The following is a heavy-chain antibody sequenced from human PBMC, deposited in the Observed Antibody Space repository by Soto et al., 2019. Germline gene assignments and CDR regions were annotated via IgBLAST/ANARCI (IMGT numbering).Heavy chain of an antibody. Sequence: GGSLRLSCAACGFTFRNYGMNWVRQAPGKGLEWVSYIGIGSSTKYCADSVKGRFTISRDNAKNSLYLQMNSLRAEDTAVYYCARDQLYYNDISGRPLNAFDVWGQGTMVTVS. CDR2: IGIGSSTK. J-gene: IGHJ3*01. V-gene: IGHV3-48*01. CDR1: GFTFRNYG. D-gene: IGHD3-22*01. CDR3: ARDQLYYNDISGRPLNAFDV.